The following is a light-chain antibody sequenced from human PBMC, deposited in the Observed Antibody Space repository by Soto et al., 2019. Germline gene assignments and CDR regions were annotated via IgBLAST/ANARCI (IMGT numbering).Light chain of an antibody. CDR2: DAS. CDR3: QQFSSYPLT. V-gene: IGKV3-20*01. Sequence: EFVVTQSPDTLSFSPGRRTTLSCRASQTVRNNYFAWYQQTPGQAPRLLIYDASSRATGIPDRFSGGGSGTDFTLTISRLEPEDFAVYYCQQFSSYPLTFGGGTKVDIK. J-gene: IGKJ4*01. CDR1: QTVRNNY.